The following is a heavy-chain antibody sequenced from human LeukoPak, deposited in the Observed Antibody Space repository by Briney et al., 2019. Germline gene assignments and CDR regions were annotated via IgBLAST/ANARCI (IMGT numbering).Heavy chain of an antibody. CDR2: IYPGDSDT. J-gene: IGHJ4*02. CDR1: GYRFTSYW. D-gene: IGHD2-21*02. Sequence: GESLKIACKGSGYRFTSYWIGWVRQMPGKGLEWMGIIYPGDSDTRYSPSFQGQVTISADKSTSTAYLQWSRLKASDTAMYYCARRYEYCGGDCYSHFDYWGQGTLVTVSS. CDR3: ARRYEYCGGDCYSHFDY. V-gene: IGHV5-51*01.